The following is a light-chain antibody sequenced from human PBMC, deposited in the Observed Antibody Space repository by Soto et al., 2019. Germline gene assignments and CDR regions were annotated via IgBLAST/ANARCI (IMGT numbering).Light chain of an antibody. CDR3: QQDEFLPVT. J-gene: IGKJ2*01. CDR1: QDITNC. V-gene: IGKV1-33*01. Sequence: DIQMTQSPSSLSASVGDRVTITCQASQDITNCLNWYHQKPGKAPKLLIDDASNLETGVTSRFSGSGSGRHFTFTITSLQPEDIGTYDCQQDEFLPVTFGRGTKVEIK. CDR2: DAS.